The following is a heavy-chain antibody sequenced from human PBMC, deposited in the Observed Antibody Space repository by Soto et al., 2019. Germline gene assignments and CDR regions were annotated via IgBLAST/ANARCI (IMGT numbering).Heavy chain of an antibody. CDR3: AREIVTPGGNNY. CDR2: VYHTGDT. D-gene: IGHD3-16*01. CDR1: GGTVASSHW. Sequence: SATLSLTCVVSGGTVASSHWWSWVRQSTGRGLEWIGNVYHTGDTNFNPSLQSRVTFSVENSNNQFSLRLTSVTAADTAVYVCAREIVTPGGNNY. J-gene: IGHJ4*01. V-gene: IGHV4-4*02.